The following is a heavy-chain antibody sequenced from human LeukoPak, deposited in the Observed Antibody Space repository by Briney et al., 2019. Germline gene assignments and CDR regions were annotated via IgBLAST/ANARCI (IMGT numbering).Heavy chain of an antibody. Sequence: GASVKVSCKDSGGTFSSYAISWVRQAPGQGLEWMGRIIPIFGTANYAQKFQGRVTITTDESTSAAYMELSSLRSEDTAVYYCASGYGDYVELSSYFDYWGQGTLVTVSS. J-gene: IGHJ4*02. CDR3: ASGYGDYVELSSYFDY. V-gene: IGHV1-69*05. CDR2: IIPIFGTA. D-gene: IGHD4-17*01. CDR1: GGTFSSYA.